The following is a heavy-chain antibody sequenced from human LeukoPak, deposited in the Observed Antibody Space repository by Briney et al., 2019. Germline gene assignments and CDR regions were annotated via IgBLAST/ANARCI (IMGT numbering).Heavy chain of an antibody. V-gene: IGHV4-4*02. CDR2: IYHSGTT. CDR3: VRVVVVSATLKDWFDP. D-gene: IGHD2-15*01. Sequence: SETLSLTCAVSNGSISSTNWWSWVRQSPGKGLEYIGEIYHSGTTNYNPSLKSRVTISLDKSKNHFSLKLTSVTAADTAVYYCVRVVVVSATLKDWFDPWARESWSPSPQ. J-gene: IGHJ5*02. CDR1: NGSISSTNW.